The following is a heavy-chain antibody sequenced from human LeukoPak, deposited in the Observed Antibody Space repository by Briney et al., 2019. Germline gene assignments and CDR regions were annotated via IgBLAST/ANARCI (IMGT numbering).Heavy chain of an antibody. D-gene: IGHD6-13*01. CDR2: IYYSGST. CDR1: GGSISSSSYY. V-gene: IGHV4-39*01. J-gene: IGHJ6*02. CDR3: ASANPYSSSWYTSHYYYYYGMDV. Sequence: PSETLSLTCTVSGGSISSSSYYWGWIRQPPGKGLEWIGSIYYSGSTYHNPSLKSRVTISVDTSKNQFSLKLSSVTAADTAVYYCASANPYSSSWYTSHYYYYYGMDVWGQGTTVTVSS.